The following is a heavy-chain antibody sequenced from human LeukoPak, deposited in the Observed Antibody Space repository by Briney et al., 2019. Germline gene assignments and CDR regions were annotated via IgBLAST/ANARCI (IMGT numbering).Heavy chain of an antibody. CDR1: GFTFSDYY. D-gene: IGHD3-16*01. CDR3: ARDLSPGVWYFDY. Sequence: PGGSLRLSCAASGFTFSDYYMSWIRQAPGKGLEWVSYISSSGSTIYYADSVKGRFTISRYNAKNSLYLQMNSLRAEDTAVYYCARDLSPGVWYFDYWGQGTLVTVSS. CDR2: ISSSGSTI. V-gene: IGHV3-11*04. J-gene: IGHJ4*02.